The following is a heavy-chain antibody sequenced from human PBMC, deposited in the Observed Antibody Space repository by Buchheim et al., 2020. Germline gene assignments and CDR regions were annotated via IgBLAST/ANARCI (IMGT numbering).Heavy chain of an antibody. J-gene: IGHJ4*02. V-gene: IGHV3-21*01. CDR2: ISRSRRNI. CDR1: HLRFSNYG. D-gene: IGHD6-6*01. CDR3: ASYSSSSGQGY. Sequence: EELLVESGGGPVKTGGSLRLSCEGLHLRFSNYGMNWFRQAPGKGLEWVATISRSRRNIYYAESVKGRFTVSTDDAKNSLYLQMNSLRVEDSGVYYCASYSSSSGQGYWGQGTL.